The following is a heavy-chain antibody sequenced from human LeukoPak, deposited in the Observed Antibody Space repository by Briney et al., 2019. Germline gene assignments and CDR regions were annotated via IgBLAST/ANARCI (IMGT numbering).Heavy chain of an antibody. CDR1: GGTFSSYA. CDR2: ILPILGIT. V-gene: IGHV1-69*04. D-gene: IGHD5-24*01. CDR3: ARDVYAPRWDRYNLDYFDY. J-gene: IGHJ4*02. Sequence: SVKVSCKASGGTFSSYAISWGRQAPGQGLEGMGRILPILGITNYAHKFPGRVTITADTSTSTAYMDLSSLRSEDTAVYYCARDVYAPRWDRYNLDYFDYWGQGTLVTVSS.